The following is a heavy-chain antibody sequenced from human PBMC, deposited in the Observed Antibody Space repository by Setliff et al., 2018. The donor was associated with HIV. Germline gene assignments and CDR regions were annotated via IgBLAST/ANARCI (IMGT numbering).Heavy chain of an antibody. CDR2: ITSSSRTI. Sequence: GGSLRLSCAASGFTFSAYSMNWVRQAPGKGLEWVSYITSSSRTIYYADSVKGRFTISRDNAKNSLYLQMNSLRAEDTAVYYCARDGYSSSWYVDSYYMDVWGKGNTVTVSS. CDR1: GFTFSAYS. CDR3: ARDGYSSSWYVDSYYMDV. V-gene: IGHV3-48*01. J-gene: IGHJ6*03. D-gene: IGHD6-13*01.